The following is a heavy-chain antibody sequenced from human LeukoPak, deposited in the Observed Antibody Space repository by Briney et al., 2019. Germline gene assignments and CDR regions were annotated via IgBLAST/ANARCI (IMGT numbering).Heavy chain of an antibody. CDR2: IYYSGST. D-gene: IGHD3-10*01. CDR1: GGSISSGDYY. CDR3: ASPSPELPRSYYFDY. J-gene: IGHJ4*02. Sequence: SQTLSLTCTVSGGSISSGDYYWSWIRQPPGKGLEWIGYIYYSGSTYYNPSLKSRVTISVDTSKNQFSLKLSSVTAADTAVYYCASPSPELPRSYYFDYWGQGTLVTVSS. V-gene: IGHV4-30-4*08.